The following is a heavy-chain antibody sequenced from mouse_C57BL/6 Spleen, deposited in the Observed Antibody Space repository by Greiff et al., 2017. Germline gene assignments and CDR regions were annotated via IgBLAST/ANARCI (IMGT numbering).Heavy chain of an antibody. Sequence: QVQLKQPGAELVRPGSSVKLSCKASGYTFTSYWMHWVKQRPIQGLEWIGNIDPSDSETHYNQKFKDKATLTVDKSSSTAYMQLSSLTSEDSAVYYCARHSSGYVGFAYWGQGTLVTVSA. CDR1: GYTFTSYW. J-gene: IGHJ3*01. CDR3: ARHSSGYVGFAY. D-gene: IGHD3-2*02. CDR2: IDPSDSET. V-gene: IGHV1-52*01.